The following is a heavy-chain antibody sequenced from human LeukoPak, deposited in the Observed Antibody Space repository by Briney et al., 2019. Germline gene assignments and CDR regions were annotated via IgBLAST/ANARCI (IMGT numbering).Heavy chain of an antibody. V-gene: IGHV3-23*01. J-gene: IGHJ4*02. Sequence: QPGAFLRLSCAASGFTVSSNYMSWVRQAPGEGLEWVSVISGSADTTYNADSVEGRFTTSRDNSKSTVYLQMHSLRAEDTAVYYCAKRHYYASGSFDYWGQGTLVTVS. D-gene: IGHD3-10*01. CDR2: ISGSADTT. CDR1: GFTVSSNY. CDR3: AKRHYYASGSFDY.